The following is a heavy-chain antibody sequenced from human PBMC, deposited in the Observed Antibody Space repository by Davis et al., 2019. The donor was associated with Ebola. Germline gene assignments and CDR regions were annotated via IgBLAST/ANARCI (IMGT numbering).Heavy chain of an antibody. CDR3: ASRADLRLGELSLSI. CDR1: GFTFSSYS. V-gene: IGHV3-30*03. D-gene: IGHD3-16*02. J-gene: IGHJ4*02. CDR2: ISYDGSNK. Sequence: PGGSLRLSCAASGFTFSSYSMNWVRQAPGKGLEWVAVISYDGSNKYYADSVKGRFTISRDNSKNTLYLQMNSLRAEDTAVYYCASRADLRLGELSLSIWGQGTLVTVSS.